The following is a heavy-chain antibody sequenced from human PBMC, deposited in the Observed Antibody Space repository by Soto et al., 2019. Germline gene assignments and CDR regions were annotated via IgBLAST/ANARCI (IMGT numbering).Heavy chain of an antibody. D-gene: IGHD3-3*01. CDR1: EFTFRSYW. CDR2: ISGDGSST. Sequence: EVQLVDSGGGLVQPGGSLRLSCAASEFTFRSYWMHWVRQSPGKGLVWVSRISGDGSSTYYADSVKGRFTISRDNSKNTLYLQRNSLRAEDTAVYYCAKDQGIGGVVILDYYYYYGMDVWGQGTTVTVSS. CDR3: AKDQGIGGVVILDYYYYYGMDV. J-gene: IGHJ6*02. V-gene: IGHV3-74*01.